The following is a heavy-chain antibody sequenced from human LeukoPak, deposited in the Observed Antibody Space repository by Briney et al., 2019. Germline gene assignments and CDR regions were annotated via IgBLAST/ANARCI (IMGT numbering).Heavy chain of an antibody. CDR2: IYSGGST. J-gene: IGHJ4*02. Sequence: GGSLRLSCAASGFTFDDYGMSWVRQVPGKGLEWVSVIYSGGSTYYADSVKGRFTISRDNSKNTLYLQMNSLRAEDTAVYYCASHFSWQWLVLVWGQGTLVTVSS. CDR1: GFTFDDYG. V-gene: IGHV3-53*01. CDR3: ASHFSWQWLVLV. D-gene: IGHD6-19*01.